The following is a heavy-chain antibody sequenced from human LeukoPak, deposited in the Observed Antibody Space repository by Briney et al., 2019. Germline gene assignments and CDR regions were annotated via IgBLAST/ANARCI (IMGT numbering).Heavy chain of an antibody. CDR2: INHGEST. D-gene: IGHD3-22*01. J-gene: IGHJ6*02. CDR3: ARGRTYYYDTSGYYPSIYYGMDV. Sequence: PSETLSLTCAVSGGSFSGYYWYWIRQPPGKGLEWIGEINHGESTNYNPSLKSRATLSVDTSKNQFSLKLTSVTAADTAVYYCARGRTYYYDTSGYYPSIYYGMDVWGQGATVIVSS. CDR1: GGSFSGYY. V-gene: IGHV4-34*01.